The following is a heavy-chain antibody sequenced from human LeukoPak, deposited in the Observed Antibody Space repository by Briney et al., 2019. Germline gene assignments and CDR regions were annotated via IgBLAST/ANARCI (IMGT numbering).Heavy chain of an antibody. V-gene: IGHV3-48*01. Sequence: GGSLRLSCAASGFTFSSYGMNWVRQAPGKGLEWVSYISSSSTIYYADSVKGRFTISRDNAKNSLYLQMNSLRAEDTAVYYCARDYLYCSSTSCYQGDAFDIWGQGTMVTVSS. CDR2: ISSSSTI. J-gene: IGHJ3*02. D-gene: IGHD2-2*01. CDR3: ARDYLYCSSTSCYQGDAFDI. CDR1: GFTFSSYG.